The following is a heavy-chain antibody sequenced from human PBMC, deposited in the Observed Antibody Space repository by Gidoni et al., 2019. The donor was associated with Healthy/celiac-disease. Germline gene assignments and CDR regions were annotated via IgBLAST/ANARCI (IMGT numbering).Heavy chain of an antibody. D-gene: IGHD3-10*01. CDR1: GGSFSGYY. CDR2: INHSGST. CDR3: ARAPGGSGSYPRPRNWYFDL. V-gene: IGHV4-34*01. Sequence: QVQLQQWGAGLLKPSETLSLTCAVYGGSFSGYYWSWIRQPPGKGLEWIGEINHSGSTNYNPSLKSRVTISVDTSKNQFSLKLSSVTAADTAVYYCARAPGGSGSYPRPRNWYFDLWGRGTLVTVSS. J-gene: IGHJ2*01.